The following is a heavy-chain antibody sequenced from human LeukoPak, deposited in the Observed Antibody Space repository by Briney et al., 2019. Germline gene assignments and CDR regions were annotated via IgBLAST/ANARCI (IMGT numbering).Heavy chain of an antibody. V-gene: IGHV3-23*01. J-gene: IGHJ4*02. CDR3: AKGAGYSGSWYFDN. D-gene: IGHD6-13*01. CDR1: GFTFSSYA. Sequence: GGSLRLSCAASGFTFSSYAMSWVRQAPGKGLEWVSAISGSGGSTYYADSVKGRFTISRDNSKNTLYMKMNSLRAEDTAVYYCAKGAGYSGSWYFDNWGQGTLVTVSS. CDR2: ISGSGGST.